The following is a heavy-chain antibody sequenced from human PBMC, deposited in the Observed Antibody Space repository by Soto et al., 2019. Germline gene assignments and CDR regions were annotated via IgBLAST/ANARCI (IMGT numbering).Heavy chain of an antibody. CDR2: INPNNGAT. CDR3: ASHDPGARFDP. Sequence: QVQLVQSGAEAKKPGASVKVSCKAPRYIFTANFMHWVRQAPGQGHEWMGWINPNNGATHYGLSFQGKVTMTRDTSISTAYMELSSLRSDDTAVSYCASHDPGARFDPWGQGTLVIVSS. J-gene: IGHJ5*02. CDR1: RYIFTANF. D-gene: IGHD1-1*01. V-gene: IGHV1-2*02.